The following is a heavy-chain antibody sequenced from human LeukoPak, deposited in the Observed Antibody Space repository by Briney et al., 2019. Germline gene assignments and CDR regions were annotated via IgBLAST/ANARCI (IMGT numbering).Heavy chain of an antibody. D-gene: IGHD3/OR15-3a*01. CDR2: IYTSGGT. CDR1: GGSISSYY. Sequence: SETLSLTCTVSGGSISSYYWSWIRQPAGRGLEWIGRIYTSGGTNYNPSLKSRVTISVDTSKNQFSLKLSSVTAADTAVYYCARDHGLGLDEFDPWGQGTLVTVSS. V-gene: IGHV4-4*07. CDR3: ARDHGLGLDEFDP. J-gene: IGHJ5*02.